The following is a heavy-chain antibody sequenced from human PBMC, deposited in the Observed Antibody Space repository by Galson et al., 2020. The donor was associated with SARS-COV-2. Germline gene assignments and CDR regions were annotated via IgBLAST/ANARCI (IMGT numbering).Heavy chain of an antibody. V-gene: IGHV4-39*01. CDR1: GGSITSSGYY. CDR2: IYSSGNT. J-gene: IGHJ5*02. CDR3: ARHPPGSTWFGP. Sequence: SETLSLTCIVSGGSITSSGYYWDWIRQSPGKGLEWIGNIYSSGNTRYNPSLQSRVTMSVDTSKNHFSLRLTSVTAADTAVYYCARHPPGSTWFGPWGQGILVTVSS.